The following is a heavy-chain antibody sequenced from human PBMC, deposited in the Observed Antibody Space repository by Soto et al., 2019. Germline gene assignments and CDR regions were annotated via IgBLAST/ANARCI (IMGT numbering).Heavy chain of an antibody. J-gene: IGHJ6*03. CDR2: ISSSGSTI. CDR3: ARRICSSTSCYVGPYYYYYYMDV. V-gene: IGHV3-11*01. CDR1: GFTFSDYY. Sequence: QVQLVESGGGLVQPGGSLRLSCAASGFTFSDYYMSWIRQAPGKGLEWVSYISSSGSTIYYADSVKGRFTISRDNAKNSLYLQMNSLRAEDTAVYYCARRICSSTSCYVGPYYYYYYMDVWGKGTTVTVSS. D-gene: IGHD2-2*01.